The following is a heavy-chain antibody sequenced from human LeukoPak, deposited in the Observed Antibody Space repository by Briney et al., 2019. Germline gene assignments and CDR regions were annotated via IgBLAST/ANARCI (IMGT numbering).Heavy chain of an antibody. CDR1: GYTFPSYG. J-gene: IGHJ1*01. D-gene: IGHD3-22*01. CDR2: INPNSGGT. CDR3: ARGEDYYDSSGYYPGAQYFQH. V-gene: IGHV1-2*04. Sequence: ASVKVSCKASGYTFPSYGISWVRQAPGQGLEWMGWINPNSGGTNYAQKFQGWVTMTRDTSISTAYMELSRLRSDDTAVYYCARGEDYYDSSGYYPGAQYFQHWGQGTLVTVSS.